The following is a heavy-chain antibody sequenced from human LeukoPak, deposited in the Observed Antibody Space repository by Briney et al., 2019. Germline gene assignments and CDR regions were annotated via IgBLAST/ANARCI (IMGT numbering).Heavy chain of an antibody. CDR1: GGSISSHY. Sequence: SETLSLTCTVSGGSISSHYWSWIRQPPGKGLEWIGYIYYSGSTNYNPSFKSRVTISVDTSKNQFSLKLSSVTAADTAVYYCARAGGGSYNPAFDYWGQGTLVTVSS. D-gene: IGHD1-26*01. CDR3: ARAGGGSYNPAFDY. V-gene: IGHV4-59*11. CDR2: IYYSGST. J-gene: IGHJ4*02.